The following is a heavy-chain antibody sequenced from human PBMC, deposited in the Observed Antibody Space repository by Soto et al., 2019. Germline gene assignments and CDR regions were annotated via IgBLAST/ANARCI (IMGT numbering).Heavy chain of an antibody. CDR2: IYYSGST. CDR1: GGSISSSSYY. Sequence: QLQLQESGPGLVKPSETLSLTCTVSGGSISSSSYYWGWIGQPPGKGLEWIGSIYYSGSTYYNPSLKSRVSIYVDTSKNRSSLKLSSVTAADTAVYYCASGGLGACMVRGVIEPNNWFDPWGQGTLVTVSS. D-gene: IGHD3-10*01. CDR3: ASGGLGACMVRGVIEPNNWFDP. V-gene: IGHV4-39*01. J-gene: IGHJ5*02.